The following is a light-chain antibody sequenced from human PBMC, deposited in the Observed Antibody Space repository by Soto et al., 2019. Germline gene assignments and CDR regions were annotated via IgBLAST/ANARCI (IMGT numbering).Light chain of an antibody. CDR2: DAS. CDR1: QSVSSY. J-gene: IGKJ5*01. Sequence: EIVLTQSAATLSLSPGERATLSCRAGQSVSSYLAWYQQKPGQAPRLLIYDASNRATGIPARFSGSGSGTDFTLTISSLEPEDFAVYYCQQRSNWPITFGQGTRLEI. V-gene: IGKV3-11*01. CDR3: QQRSNWPIT.